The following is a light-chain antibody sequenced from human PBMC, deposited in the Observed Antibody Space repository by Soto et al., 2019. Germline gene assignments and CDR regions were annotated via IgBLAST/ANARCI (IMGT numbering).Light chain of an antibody. Sequence: DIVMTQIPVSLPVTPGEPASISCKSSQSLLHSHGYNYMDWYLQKPGQSPQLLIYFGSYRASGVHDRFSGSGSGTNFTLRISRVETDDFGIYYCMQALQVPITFGQGTRLEIK. CDR2: FGS. V-gene: IGKV2-28*01. J-gene: IGKJ5*01. CDR1: QSLLHSHGYNY. CDR3: MQALQVPIT.